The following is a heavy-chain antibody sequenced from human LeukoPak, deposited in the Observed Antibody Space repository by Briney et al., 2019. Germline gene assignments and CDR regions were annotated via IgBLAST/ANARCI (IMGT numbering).Heavy chain of an antibody. V-gene: IGHV4-59*08. CDR3: ARLEWELLSLNWFDP. Sequence: SETLSLTCTVSGGSISSYYWSWIRQPPGKGLEWIGYIYYSGSTNYNPSLKSRVTISVDTSKNQFSLKLSSVTAADTAVYYCARLEWELLSLNWFDPWGQGTLVTVSS. CDR1: GGSISSYY. D-gene: IGHD1-26*01. J-gene: IGHJ5*02. CDR2: IYYSGST.